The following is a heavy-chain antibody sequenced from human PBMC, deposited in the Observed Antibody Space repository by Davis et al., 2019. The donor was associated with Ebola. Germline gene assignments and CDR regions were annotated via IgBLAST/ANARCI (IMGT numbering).Heavy chain of an antibody. J-gene: IGHJ3*02. Sequence: SLKISCAVSGFTFSNAWMSWVRQAPGKGLEWVSGIGWNSYDMAYADSVKGRFTISRDNVKNSLNLQMNSLRAEDTALYYCAKSADYGDYAAFDIWGQGTMVTVSS. CDR2: IGWNSYDM. CDR1: GFTFSNAW. CDR3: AKSADYGDYAAFDI. D-gene: IGHD4-17*01. V-gene: IGHV3-9*01.